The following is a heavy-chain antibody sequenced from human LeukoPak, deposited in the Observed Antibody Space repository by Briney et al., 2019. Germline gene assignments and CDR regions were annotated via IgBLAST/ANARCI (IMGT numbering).Heavy chain of an antibody. D-gene: IGHD6-6*01. V-gene: IGHV1-2*02. CDR2: INPNSGGT. J-gene: IGHJ4*02. Sequence: ASVKVSCKASGGTFSSYAISWVRQAPGQGLEWMGWINPNSGGTNYAQKFQGRVTMTRDTSISTAYMELSRLRSDDTAVYYCARGIAARHYFDYWGQGTLVTVSS. CDR1: GGTFSSYA. CDR3: ARGIAARHYFDY.